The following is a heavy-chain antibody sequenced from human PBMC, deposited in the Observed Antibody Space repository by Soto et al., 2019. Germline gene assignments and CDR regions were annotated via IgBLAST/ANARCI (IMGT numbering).Heavy chain of an antibody. D-gene: IGHD2-21*01. CDR2: ISGSASDI. J-gene: IGHJ4*02. CDR3: SKKRSGRCAMGCFDS. Sequence: DVQLLESGGGLVQPGGSLRLSCAASGFTFSSHAMNWVRQAPGKGLEWFSAISGSASDIYYADSVKGRFTISRDSSTNTVFMLMHRLRAEATALSYCSKKRSGRCAMGCFDSWGQGALVTVSS. CDR1: GFTFSSHA. V-gene: IGHV3-23*01.